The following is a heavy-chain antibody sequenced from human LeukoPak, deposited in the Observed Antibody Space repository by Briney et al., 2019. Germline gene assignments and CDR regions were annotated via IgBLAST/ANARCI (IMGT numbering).Heavy chain of an antibody. CDR2: IYTSGST. CDR3: ARGYCSSTSCYRAPSDL. CDR1: GGSISSYY. V-gene: IGHV4-4*07. J-gene: IGHJ2*01. Sequence: PSETLSLTCTVSGGSISSYYWSWIRQPAGKGLEWIGRIYTSGSTNYNPSLKSRVTMSVDTSKNQFSLKLSSVTAADTAVYYCARGYCSSTSCYRAPSDLWGRGTLVTVSS. D-gene: IGHD2-2*02.